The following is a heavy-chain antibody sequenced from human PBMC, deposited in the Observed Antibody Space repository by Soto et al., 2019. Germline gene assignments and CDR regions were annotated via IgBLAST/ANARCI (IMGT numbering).Heavy chain of an antibody. J-gene: IGHJ4*02. CDR3: ARNIHPRSARDTPYGGADY. D-gene: IGHD2-21*01. Sequence: QVQLVESGGGVVQPGRSLRLSCAASGFTFSSYGMHWVRQAPGKGLEWVAVIWYDGSNKYYADSVKGRFTISRDNSKNALYLQMNSLRAEETAVYYCARNIHPRSARDTPYGGADYLGQGTLVTVSS. CDR1: GFTFSSYG. CDR2: IWYDGSNK. V-gene: IGHV3-33*01.